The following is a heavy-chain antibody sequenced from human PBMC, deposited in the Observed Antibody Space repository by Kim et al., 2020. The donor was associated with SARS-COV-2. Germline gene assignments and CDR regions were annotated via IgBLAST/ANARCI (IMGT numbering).Heavy chain of an antibody. V-gene: IGHV4-31*03. CDR2: IYYSGST. CDR3: ARARTPMIVVVINAFDI. Sequence: SETLSLTCTVSGGSISSGGYYWSWIRQHPGKGLEWIEYIYYSGSTYYNPSLKSRVTISVDTSKNQFSLKLSSVTAADTAVYYCARARTPMIVVVINAFDIWGQGTMVTVSS. D-gene: IGHD3-22*01. CDR1: GGSISSGGYY. J-gene: IGHJ3*02.